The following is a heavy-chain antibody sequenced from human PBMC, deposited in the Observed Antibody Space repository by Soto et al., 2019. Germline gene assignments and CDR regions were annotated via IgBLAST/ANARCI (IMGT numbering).Heavy chain of an antibody. D-gene: IGHD3-22*01. J-gene: IGHJ4*02. Sequence: GGSLRLSCAASGFTFSSYGMHWVRQAPGKGLEWVSGISDSGDNKNYAESVKGRFTISRDNSKNTVYLQMNSLGAEDTAVYYCATRNYYDTSGYYYWYYFDFWGEGVLVTGSS. V-gene: IGHV3-23*01. CDR3: ATRNYYDTSGYYYWYYFDF. CDR2: ISDSGDNK. CDR1: GFTFSSYG.